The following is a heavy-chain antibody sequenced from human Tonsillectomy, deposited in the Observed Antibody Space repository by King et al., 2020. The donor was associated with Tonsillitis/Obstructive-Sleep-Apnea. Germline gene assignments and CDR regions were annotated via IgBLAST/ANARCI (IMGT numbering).Heavy chain of an antibody. D-gene: IGHD6-13*01. J-gene: IGHJ6*02. CDR1: GFTFSSYG. CDR3: ASDRSRAASGYYYYNGMDV. V-gene: IGHV3-33*01. Sequence: VQLVESGGGVVQPGRSLRLSCAASGFTFSSYGMNWVRQAPGKGMEWVAVIGYDGSDKYYADSVKGRFTISRDNSKNTLYLQMNSLRAEETAVYYCASDRSRAASGYYYYNGMDVWGPVTTVTVSS. CDR2: IGYDGSDK.